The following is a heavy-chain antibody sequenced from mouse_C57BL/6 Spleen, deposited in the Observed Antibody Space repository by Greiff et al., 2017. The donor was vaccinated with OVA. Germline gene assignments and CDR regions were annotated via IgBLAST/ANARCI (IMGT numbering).Heavy chain of an antibody. Sequence: EVQLQQSGPELVKPGASVKISCKASGYTFTDYYMNWVKQSHGKSLEWIGDINPNNGGTSYNQKFKGKATLTVDKSSSTAYMELRCLTSEYSAVYYCASLDDYDSSWFAYWGQGTLVTVSA. V-gene: IGHV1-26*01. CDR2: INPNNGGT. CDR1: GYTFTDYY. J-gene: IGHJ3*01. CDR3: ASLDDYDSSWFAY. D-gene: IGHD2-4*01.